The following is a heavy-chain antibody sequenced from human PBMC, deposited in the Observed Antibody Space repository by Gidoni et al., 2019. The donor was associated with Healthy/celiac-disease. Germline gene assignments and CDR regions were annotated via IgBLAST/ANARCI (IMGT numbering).Heavy chain of an antibody. CDR1: RFTDSSYA. CDR3: ALRSPYSGIYYAYDFTI. Sequence: RLEAGGCCLQLGCAPTVHGAASRFTDSSYAMHWVRQATGKGLESVSAIRLDVGISYYTNPITGRFTVSTANSKTTLHLQIDSLRAEDMAVYYFALRSPYSGIYYAYDFTIWGRGTMVTFSS. V-gene: IGHV3-64*01. CDR2: IRLDVGIS. J-gene: IGHJ3*02. D-gene: IGHD1-26*01.